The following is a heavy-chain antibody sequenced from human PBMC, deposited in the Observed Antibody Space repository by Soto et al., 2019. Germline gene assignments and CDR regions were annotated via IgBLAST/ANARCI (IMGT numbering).Heavy chain of an antibody. CDR1: GGSFSGYY. V-gene: IGHV4-34*01. CDR2: INHSGST. J-gene: IGHJ4*02. D-gene: IGHD7-27*01. CDR3: ARGWGRIFDY. Sequence: QVQLQQWGAGLLKPSETLSLTCAVYGGSFSGYYWNWIRQPPGKGLEWIGEINHSGSTNYNPSPKIRVTLSVATSKTPFSLKLSSVTAADTSVYYCARGWGRIFDYWGQGTLVTVSS.